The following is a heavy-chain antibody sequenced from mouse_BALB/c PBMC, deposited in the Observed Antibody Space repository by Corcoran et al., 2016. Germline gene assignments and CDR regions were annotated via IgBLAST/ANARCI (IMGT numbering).Heavy chain of an antibody. Sequence: DIQLQQSGPELMNPGASVKISCKASGDSFTSYYMHWVKQSHGKSLEGIGYIDPFNGGTSYNQKFKGKATLTVDKSSSTAYMHLSSLTSEDSAVYYCARDPTGTADSFDYWGQGTTLTVSS. CDR3: ARDPTGTADSFDY. J-gene: IGHJ2*01. CDR2: IDPFNGGT. V-gene: IGHV1S135*01. CDR1: GDSFTSYY. D-gene: IGHD4-1*02.